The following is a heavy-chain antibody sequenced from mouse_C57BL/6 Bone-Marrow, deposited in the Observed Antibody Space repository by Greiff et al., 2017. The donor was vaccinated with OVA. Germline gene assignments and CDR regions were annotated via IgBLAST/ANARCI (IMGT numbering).Heavy chain of an antibody. CDR2: SRNKANDYTT. CDR3: ARDAYYGSRYWYFDV. V-gene: IGHV7-1*01. J-gene: IGHJ1*03. D-gene: IGHD1-1*01. Sequence: DVMLVESGGGLVQSGRSLRLSCATSGFTFSDFYMEWVRQAPGKGLEWIAASRNKANDYTTEYSASVKGRFIVSRDTSQSILYLQMNALRAEDTAIYYCARDAYYGSRYWYFDVWGTGTTVTVSS. CDR1: GFTFSDFY.